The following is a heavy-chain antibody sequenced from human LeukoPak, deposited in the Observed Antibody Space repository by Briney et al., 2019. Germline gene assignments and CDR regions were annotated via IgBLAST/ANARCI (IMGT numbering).Heavy chain of an antibody. CDR2: IYYSGST. CDR1: GGSISSYY. D-gene: IGHD6-6*01. Sequence: SSETLSLTCTVSGGSISSYYWSWIRQPPGKGLEWIGYIYYSGSTNYNPSLKSRVTISVDTSKHQFSLKLSSVTAADTAVYYCARDKRYIAARKLDYYYYLDVWGKGTTVTVSS. V-gene: IGHV4-59*01. J-gene: IGHJ6*03. CDR3: ARDKRYIAARKLDYYYYLDV.